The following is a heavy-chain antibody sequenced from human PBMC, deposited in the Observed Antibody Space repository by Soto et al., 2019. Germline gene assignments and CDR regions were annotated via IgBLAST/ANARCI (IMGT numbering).Heavy chain of an antibody. J-gene: IGHJ6*01. V-gene: IGHV5-51*01. CDR3: ARRDYYYGMAV. CDR2: TFPGGSDT. Sequence: GESLKSSFQGSGYSFNNYWLAWVRQMPGKVLDLMGITFPGGSDTVYSPSFQGQVTISADKSISTAYLPWSSLKASDTAMYYCARRDYYYGMAVWGQWTMVTVSS. CDR1: GYSFNNYW.